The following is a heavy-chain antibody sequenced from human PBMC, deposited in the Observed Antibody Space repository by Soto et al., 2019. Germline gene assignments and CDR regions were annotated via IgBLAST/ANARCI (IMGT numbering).Heavy chain of an antibody. V-gene: IGHV1-69*06. CDR2: IIPIFGTA. CDR3: AAAESRDGYNVDAFDI. D-gene: IGHD5-12*01. Sequence: SVKVSCKASGGTFSSYAISWVRQAPGQGLEWMGGIIPIFGTANYAQKFQGRVAMTEDTSTDTAYMELSSLRSEDTAVYYCAAAESRDGYNVDAFDIWGQGTMVTVSS. J-gene: IGHJ3*02. CDR1: GGTFSSYA.